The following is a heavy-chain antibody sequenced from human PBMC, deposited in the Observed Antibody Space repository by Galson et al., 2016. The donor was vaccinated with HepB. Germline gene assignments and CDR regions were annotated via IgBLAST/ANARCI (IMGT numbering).Heavy chain of an antibody. J-gene: IGHJ6*02. CDR3: ARRFRYTYGPPYGMDV. CDR2: IYYSGST. D-gene: IGHD5-18*01. Sequence: ETLSLTCTVSGGSISSSSYYWGWIRQPPGKGLEWIGSIYYSGSTYYNPSLQSRVTISVDTPKNQFSLKMSSVTAADTAVYYCARRFRYTYGPPYGMDVWGQGTTVTVSS. V-gene: IGHV4-39*01. CDR1: GGSISSSSYY.